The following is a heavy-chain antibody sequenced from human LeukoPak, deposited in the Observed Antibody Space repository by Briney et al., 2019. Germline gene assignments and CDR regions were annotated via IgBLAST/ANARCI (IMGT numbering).Heavy chain of an antibody. CDR3: ARDASYDSSGYYSR. V-gene: IGHV3-11*01. CDR2: ISSSGSTI. Sequence: PGGSLRLSCAASGFTFSDYYMSWIRKAPGKGLEWVSYISSSGSTIYYADSVRGRFTISRDNAKNSLYLQMNSLRAEDTAVYYCARDASYDSSGYYSRWGQGTLVTVSS. D-gene: IGHD3-22*01. J-gene: IGHJ4*02. CDR1: GFTFSDYY.